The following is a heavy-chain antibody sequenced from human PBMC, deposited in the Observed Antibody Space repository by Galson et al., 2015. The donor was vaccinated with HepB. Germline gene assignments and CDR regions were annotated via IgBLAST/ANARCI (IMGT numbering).Heavy chain of an antibody. J-gene: IGHJ6*02. CDR1: GFRFTRYW. CDR3: ARGLSWYCSGTSCYYQGMDV. Sequence: QSGAEMKKPGESLKISCKGSGFRFTRYWIAWVRQMPGKGLEWMGIIYPGDSNTRYSPSFQGQVTISADKSISTAYLQWSSLKASDTAIYYCARGLSWYCSGTSCYYQGMDVWGQGTTVTVSS. D-gene: IGHD2-2*01. CDR2: IYPGDSNT. V-gene: IGHV5-51*01.